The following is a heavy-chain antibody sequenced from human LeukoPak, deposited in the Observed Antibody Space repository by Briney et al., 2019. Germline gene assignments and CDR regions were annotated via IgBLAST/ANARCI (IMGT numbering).Heavy chain of an antibody. CDR2: INNDGSGT. D-gene: IGHD7-27*01. V-gene: IGHV3-74*01. CDR1: GFTLSSYW. CDR3: ARGLGLGAFDI. J-gene: IGHJ3*02. Sequence: GGSLRLSCAASGFTLSSYWMYWVRQAPGKGLVWLSHINNDGSGTSYADSVRGRFTFSRDNARNTLFLQMNSLRAEDTAVYYCARGLGLGAFDIWGQGTVVTVSP.